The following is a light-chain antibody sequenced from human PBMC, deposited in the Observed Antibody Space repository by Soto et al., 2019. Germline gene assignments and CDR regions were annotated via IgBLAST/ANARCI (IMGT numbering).Light chain of an antibody. Sequence: DIPMTQSPSTLSASVGDRVTITCRASQSISSWLAWYQQKPGKAPKLLIYKASSLESGVPSRFSGSGSGTEFTLTISSLQPVDFATYYCQQYNSYSETFGQGTKLEIK. J-gene: IGKJ2*01. CDR2: KAS. V-gene: IGKV1-5*03. CDR1: QSISSW. CDR3: QQYNSYSET.